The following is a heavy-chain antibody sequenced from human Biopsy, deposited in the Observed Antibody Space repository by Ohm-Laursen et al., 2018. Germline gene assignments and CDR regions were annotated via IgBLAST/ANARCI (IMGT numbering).Heavy chain of an antibody. CDR2: INPGGNST. Sequence: AASVKVSCKASGYTFTTYYIHWVRQAPGQGLEWMGIINPGGNSTAYTQNFQGRVTMTWDTSTTTAYMELSSLRSEDTAVYYCARGGGYNWNNGWFDPWGQGTLVTVSS. J-gene: IGHJ5*02. D-gene: IGHD1/OR15-1a*01. CDR3: ARGGGYNWNNGWFDP. V-gene: IGHV1-46*01. CDR1: GYTFTTYY.